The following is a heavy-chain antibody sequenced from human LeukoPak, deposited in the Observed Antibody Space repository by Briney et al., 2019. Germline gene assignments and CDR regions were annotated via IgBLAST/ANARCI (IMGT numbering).Heavy chain of an antibody. J-gene: IGHJ6*03. Sequence: SETLSLTCTVSGYSISSGYYWSWIRQPPGKGLEWIGYIYYSGSTNYNPSLKSRVTISVDTSKNQFSLKLSSVTAADTAVYYCARVVAGTGADYYYYYMDVWGKGTTVTVSS. D-gene: IGHD6-19*01. CDR1: GYSISSGYY. CDR3: ARVVAGTGADYYYYYMDV. CDR2: IYYSGST. V-gene: IGHV4-61*01.